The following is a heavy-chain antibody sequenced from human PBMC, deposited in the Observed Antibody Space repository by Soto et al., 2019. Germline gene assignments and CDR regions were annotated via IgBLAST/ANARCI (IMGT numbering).Heavy chain of an antibody. CDR3: ARLKYCSGGSCYGLDY. CDR2: IYPGDSDT. CDR1: GYSFSNYW. Sequence: VESLKISCKGSGYSFSNYWIGWVRQMPGKGLEWMGIIYPGDSDTRYSPSFQGQVTISADKSISTAYLQWSSLKASDTAMYYCARLKYCSGGSCYGLDYWGQGTLVTVSS. J-gene: IGHJ4*02. V-gene: IGHV5-51*01. D-gene: IGHD2-15*01.